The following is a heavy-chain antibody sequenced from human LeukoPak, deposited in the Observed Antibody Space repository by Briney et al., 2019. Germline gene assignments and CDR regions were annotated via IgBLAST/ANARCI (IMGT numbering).Heavy chain of an antibody. Sequence: SETLSLTCTVSGGSISNYYWSWIRQPPGKGLEWIGYIYYSASINYNPSLNSRVTISLDTSKNQFSLKLNSVTAADTAIYYCARLGRGGSPLRAFDIWGQGTMVTVSS. V-gene: IGHV4-59*01. D-gene: IGHD1-26*01. CDR3: ARLGRGGSPLRAFDI. CDR2: IYYSASI. CDR1: GGSISNYY. J-gene: IGHJ3*02.